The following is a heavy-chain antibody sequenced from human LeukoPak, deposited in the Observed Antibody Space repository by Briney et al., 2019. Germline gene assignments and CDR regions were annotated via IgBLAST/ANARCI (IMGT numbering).Heavy chain of an antibody. CDR2: ISSSGSTI. J-gene: IGHJ3*02. D-gene: IGHD1-26*01. V-gene: IGHV3-11*01. CDR3: AKDIRGSYYRAFDI. Sequence: GGSLRLSCAASGFTFSDYYMSWIRQAPGKGLEWVSYISSSGSTIYYADSVKGRYTISRDNAKNSLYLQMNSLRAEDTALYYCAKDIRGSYYRAFDIWGQGTMVTVSS. CDR1: GFTFSDYY.